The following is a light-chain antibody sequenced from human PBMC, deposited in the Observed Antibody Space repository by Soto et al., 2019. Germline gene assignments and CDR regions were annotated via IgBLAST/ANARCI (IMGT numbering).Light chain of an antibody. CDR1: QSVSSSY. J-gene: IGKJ4*01. CDR2: GAS. V-gene: IGKV3-20*01. CDR3: HQYDSSPLT. Sequence: EIVLTQSPGTLSLSPGERATLSCRASQSVSSSYLAWYQQKPGQPPRLLIDGASRRATGIPDRFSGSGSGTDFTLTISRLEPEDFAEYYCHQYDSSPLTFGGGTKVEIK.